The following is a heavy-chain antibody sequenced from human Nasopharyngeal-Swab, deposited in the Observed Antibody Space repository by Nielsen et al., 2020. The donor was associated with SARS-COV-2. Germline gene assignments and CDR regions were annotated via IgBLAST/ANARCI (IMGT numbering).Heavy chain of an antibody. CDR1: GGSISSYY. D-gene: IGHD6-13*01. CDR2: IYYSGST. CDR3: ARDHQYSSSWFGRGYNWFDP. Sequence: SETLSLTCTVSGGSISSYYWSWIRRPPGKGLEWIGYIYYSGSTNYNPSLKSRVTISVDTSKNQFSLKLSSVTAADTAVYYCARDHQYSSSWFGRGYNWFDPWGQGTLVTVSS. J-gene: IGHJ5*02. V-gene: IGHV4-59*01.